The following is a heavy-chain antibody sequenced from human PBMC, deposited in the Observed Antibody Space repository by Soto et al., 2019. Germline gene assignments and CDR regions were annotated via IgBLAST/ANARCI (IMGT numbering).Heavy chain of an antibody. J-gene: IGHJ5*02. V-gene: IGHV4-34*01. CDR1: GGSFSGYY. CDR3: ARGRYNWMGALPLGWFDP. Sequence: QVQLQQWGAGLLKPSETLSLTCAVYGGSFSGYYWSWIRQPPGKGLEWIGEINHSGSTNYNPSLKSRVTISVETSKNQFSLKLSSVTAAETAVYYCARGRYNWMGALPLGWFDPWGQGTLVTVSS. D-gene: IGHD1-20*01. CDR2: INHSGST.